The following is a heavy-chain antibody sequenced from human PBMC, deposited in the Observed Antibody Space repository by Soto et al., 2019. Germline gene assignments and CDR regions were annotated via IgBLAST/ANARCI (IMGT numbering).Heavy chain of an antibody. CDR2: IYYSGST. V-gene: IGHV4-59*01. CDR1: GASIRSDY. J-gene: IGHJ5*02. CDR3: ARADPYCSGGSCYGSVLRFDP. D-gene: IGHD2-15*01. Sequence: SETLSLTCSVSGASIRSDYWHWIRQPPGKGLEWIGYIYYSGSTNYNPSLKSRVTISVDTSKNQFSLKLSSVTAADTAVYYCARADPYCSGGSCYGSVLRFDPWGQATLVTVSS.